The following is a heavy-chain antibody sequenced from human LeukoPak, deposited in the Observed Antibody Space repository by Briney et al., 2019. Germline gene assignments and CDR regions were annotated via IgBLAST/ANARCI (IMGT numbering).Heavy chain of an antibody. V-gene: IGHV3-23*01. D-gene: IGHD3-16*02. CDR1: GFIFSNYA. Sequence: GGSLRLSCAASGFIFSNYAMSWVRQAPGKGLEWVSTLIGSGDYTYYADSVKGWFTISRDNSKNTLFLQMSSLRAEDTAVYYCAKQNDYLWGTYRSYFDYWGQGTLVTVSS. CDR3: AKQNDYLWGTYRSYFDY. J-gene: IGHJ4*02. CDR2: LIGSGDYT.